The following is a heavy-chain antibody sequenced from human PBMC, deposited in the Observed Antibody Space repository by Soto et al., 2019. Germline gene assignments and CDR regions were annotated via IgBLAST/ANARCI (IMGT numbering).Heavy chain of an antibody. CDR3: ARLLLYGSSSHPLDY. V-gene: IGHV3-23*01. Sequence: GGSLRLSCAASGFTFSSFAMSWVRQAPGKGLEWVSFISGSGDTTLYADSVKGRFTVSRDNSKNTVSLQMSSLRAEDTAIYYCARLLLYGSSSHPLDYWGHGTLVTVSS. J-gene: IGHJ4*01. D-gene: IGHD6-6*01. CDR1: GFTFSSFA. CDR2: ISGSGDTT.